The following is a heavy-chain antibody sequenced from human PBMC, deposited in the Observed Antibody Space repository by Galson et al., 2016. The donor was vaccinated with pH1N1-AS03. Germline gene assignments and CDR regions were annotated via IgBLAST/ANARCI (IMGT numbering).Heavy chain of an antibody. CDR1: GFTFSDYW. CDR2: IDQGGSVQ. CDR3: ARSTSGRLCDD. D-gene: IGHD3-10*01. J-gene: IGHJ4*02. V-gene: IGHV3-7*03. Sequence: SLRLSCAVSGFTFSDYWMTWVRQAPGKGLEWLANIDQGGSVQRYVDSVKGRFTISRGNAKNSLFLQMNSLRAEDTAVYYCARSTSGRLCDDWGQGTLVTVSS.